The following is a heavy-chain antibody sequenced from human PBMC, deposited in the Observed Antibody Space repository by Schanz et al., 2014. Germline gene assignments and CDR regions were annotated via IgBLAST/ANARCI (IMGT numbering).Heavy chain of an antibody. Sequence: QVQLQESGPGLVKPSETLSLTCTVSGGSISGYYWSWIRQPAGKGLEWIGRIYTSGSSNYNPSLKSRLTMAVDTSKNQFSLRLSSVTAADTAEYYCARRPLLSTGFHFGLDVWGQGTTVIVSS. V-gene: IGHV4-4*07. CDR2: IYTSGSS. CDR1: GGSISGYY. J-gene: IGHJ6*02. CDR3: ARRPLLSTGFHFGLDV. D-gene: IGHD3-10*02.